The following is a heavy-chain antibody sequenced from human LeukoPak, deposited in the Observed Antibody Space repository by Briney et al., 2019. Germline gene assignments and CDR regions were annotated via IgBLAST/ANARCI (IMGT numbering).Heavy chain of an antibody. V-gene: IGHV3-33*01. J-gene: IGHJ4*02. CDR3: ARDQGIFDY. CDR2: ISYDGSNK. CDR1: GFTFSNYD. Sequence: TGGSLRLSCAASGFTFSNYDMHWVRQAPGKGLEWVALISYDGSNKNYADSVKGRFTISSDNSKNTLFLQMNSLRAEDTAVYYCARDQGIFDYWGQGTLVTVSS.